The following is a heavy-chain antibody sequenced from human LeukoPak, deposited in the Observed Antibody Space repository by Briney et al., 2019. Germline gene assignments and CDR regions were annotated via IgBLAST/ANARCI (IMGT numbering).Heavy chain of an antibody. CDR2: IYYSGST. CDR1: GGSISSYY. Sequence: SETLSLTCTVSGGSISSYYWSWIRQPPGKGLEWFGYIYYSGSTNYNPSLKSRVTISVDTSKNQFSLKLSSVTAADTAVYYCARRSGYSSSWYENWGQGTLVTVSS. V-gene: IGHV4-59*01. CDR3: ARRSGYSSSWYEN. D-gene: IGHD6-13*01. J-gene: IGHJ4*02.